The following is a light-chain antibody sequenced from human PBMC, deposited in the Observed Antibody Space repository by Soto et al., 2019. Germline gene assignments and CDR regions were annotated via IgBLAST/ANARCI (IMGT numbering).Light chain of an antibody. V-gene: IGKV1-12*01. J-gene: IGKJ4*01. CDR2: AAS. Sequence: DIQMTQSPSSVSASVGDRVTITCRASQGISSLLAWYQQKPGKAPKLLIYAASSFQSGVPSRLSGSRSGTDLALTISSPHHEDFATYYCHQANSFPRTFRGGTKGELK. CDR1: QGISSL. CDR3: HQANSFPRT.